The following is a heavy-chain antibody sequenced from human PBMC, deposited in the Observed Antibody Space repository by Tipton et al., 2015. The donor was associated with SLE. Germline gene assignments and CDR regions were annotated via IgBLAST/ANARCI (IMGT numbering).Heavy chain of an antibody. CDR1: GYTFTSYG. V-gene: IGHV1-69*01. CDR2: IIPIFGTA. Sequence: QLVQSGAEVKKPGASVKVSCKASGYTFTSYGISWVRQAPGQGLEWMGGIIPIFGTANYAQKFQGRVTITADESTSTAYMELSSLRSEDTAVYYCARVAVAGTKTEYFQHWGQGTLVTVSS. D-gene: IGHD6-19*01. J-gene: IGHJ1*01. CDR3: ARVAVAGTKTEYFQH.